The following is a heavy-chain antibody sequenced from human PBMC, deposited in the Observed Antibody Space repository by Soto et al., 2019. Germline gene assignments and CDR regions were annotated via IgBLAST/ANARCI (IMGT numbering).Heavy chain of an antibody. D-gene: IGHD6-6*01. V-gene: IGHV4-59*01. Sequence: QVQLQESGPGLVKPSETLSLTCTVSGGSISSYYWSWIRQPPGKGLEWIGYIYYSGSTNYNPSLKSRVTISVNTSKNQFSLKLSSVTAADTAVYYCARVAYSSSSDNYYGMDVWGQGTTVTVSS. CDR3: ARVAYSSSSDNYYGMDV. CDR1: GGSISSYY. J-gene: IGHJ6*02. CDR2: IYYSGST.